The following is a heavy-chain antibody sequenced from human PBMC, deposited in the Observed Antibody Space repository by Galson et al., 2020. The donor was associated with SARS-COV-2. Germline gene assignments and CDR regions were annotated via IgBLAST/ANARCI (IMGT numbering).Heavy chain of an antibody. CDR2: ISYDETNK. CDR1: GFPFNIHA. V-gene: IGHV3-30*04. J-gene: IGHJ4*02. Sequence: EGYPRLSCAASGFPFNIHAMHSVRQAPGKGLEWVAVISYDETNKSYADSVKGRFTISRDNSKNTLYLHMNSLRPEDTAVYYCATGGRVITRGDSWGLGALVTVSS. D-gene: IGHD3-16*01. CDR3: ATGGRVITRGDS.